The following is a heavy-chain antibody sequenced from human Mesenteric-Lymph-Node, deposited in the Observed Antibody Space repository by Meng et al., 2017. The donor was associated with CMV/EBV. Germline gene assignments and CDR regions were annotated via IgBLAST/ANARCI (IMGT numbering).Heavy chain of an antibody. J-gene: IGHJ4*02. Sequence: YGGSFSGYYWSWIRQPPGKGLEWIGEINHSGSTNYNPSLKSRVTISVDTSKNQFSLKLSSVTTADTAVYYYGRRPRTSSSWGSVIDYWGQGTLVTVSS. D-gene: IGHD6-13*01. V-gene: IGHV4-34*01. CDR1: GGSFSGYY. CDR2: INHSGST. CDR3: GRRPRTSSSWGSVIDY.